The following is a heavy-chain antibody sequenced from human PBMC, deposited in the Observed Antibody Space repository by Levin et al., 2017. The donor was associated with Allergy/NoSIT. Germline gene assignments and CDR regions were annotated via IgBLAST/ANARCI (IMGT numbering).Heavy chain of an antibody. CDR2: ISSSSSYI. J-gene: IGHJ3*02. CDR3: ASYSSGFRAPGAFDI. CDR1: GFTFSSYS. D-gene: IGHD6-19*01. V-gene: IGHV3-21*01. Sequence: GGSLRLSCAASGFTFSSYSMNWVRQAPGKGLEWVSSISSSSSYIYYADSVKGRFTISRDNAKNSLYLQMNSLRAEDTAVYYCASYSSGFRAPGAFDIWGQGTMVTVSS.